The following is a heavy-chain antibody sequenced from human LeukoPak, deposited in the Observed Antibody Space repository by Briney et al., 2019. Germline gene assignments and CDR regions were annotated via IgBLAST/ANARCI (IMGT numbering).Heavy chain of an antibody. CDR1: GGSFSGYY. V-gene: IGHV4-34*01. J-gene: IGHJ3*02. CDR2: INHSGST. Sequence: SETLSLTCAVYGGSFSGYYWSWIRQPPGKGLEWIGEINHSGSTNYNPSLKSRVTISVDTSKNQFSLKLSSVTAADTAVYYCAREVDAGWYYYDSSGYYPGWGAFDIWGQGTMVTVSS. CDR3: AREVDAGWYYYDSSGYYPGWGAFDI. D-gene: IGHD3-22*01.